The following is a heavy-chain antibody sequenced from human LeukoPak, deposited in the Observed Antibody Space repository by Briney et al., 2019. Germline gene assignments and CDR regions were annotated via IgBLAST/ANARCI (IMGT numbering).Heavy chain of an antibody. D-gene: IGHD2/OR15-2a*01. J-gene: IGHJ4*02. CDR2: ISYSGNT. Sequence: SETLSLTCTVSGGTISNSGYYWGWIRQPPGKGLEWIGSISYSGNTYYSPSLKSRLTISVDTSNSQFSLKLSSVTAADTAVYYCASPFLINWGQGTLVTVSS. V-gene: IGHV4-39*01. CDR1: GGTISNSGYY. CDR3: ASPFLIN.